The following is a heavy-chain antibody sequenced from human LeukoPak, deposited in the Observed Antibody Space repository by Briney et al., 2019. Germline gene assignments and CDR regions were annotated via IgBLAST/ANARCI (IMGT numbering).Heavy chain of an antibody. CDR3: ARTAAQYDYVWGSYRQKTAYFDY. CDR2: INHSGST. J-gene: IGHJ4*02. V-gene: IGHV4-39*07. Sequence: SETLSLTCTVSGGSISSSSYYWGWIRQPPGKGLEWIGEINHSGSTNYNPSLKSRVAISVDTSKNQFSLKLSSVTAADTAVYYCARTAAQYDYVWGSYRQKTAYFDYWGQGTLVTVSS. CDR1: GGSISSSSYY. D-gene: IGHD3-16*02.